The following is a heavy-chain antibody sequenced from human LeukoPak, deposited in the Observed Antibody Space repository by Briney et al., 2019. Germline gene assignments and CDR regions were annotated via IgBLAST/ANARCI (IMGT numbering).Heavy chain of an antibody. CDR1: GGTFSSYA. CDR2: IIPIFGTA. D-gene: IGHD3-22*01. Sequence: GASVKVSCKASGGTFSSYAISWVRQAPGQGLEWMGGIIPIFGTANYAQKFQGRVTITADESTSTANMELSSLRSEDTAVYYCARSYDSSGYYPFDWGQGTLVTVSS. CDR3: ARSYDSSGYYPFD. V-gene: IGHV1-69*13. J-gene: IGHJ4*02.